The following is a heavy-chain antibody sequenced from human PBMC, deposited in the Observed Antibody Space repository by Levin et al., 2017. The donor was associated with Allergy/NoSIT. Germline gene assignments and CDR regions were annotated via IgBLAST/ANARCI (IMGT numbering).Heavy chain of an antibody. J-gene: IGHJ3*02. CDR1: GFTVSSNY. CDR2: IYSGGST. CDR3: ARGTGEDAFDI. V-gene: IGHV3-53*01. Sequence: GESLKISCAASGFTVSSNYMSWVRQAPGKGLEWVSVIYSGGSTYYADSVKGRFTISRDNSKNTLYLQMNSLRAEDTAVYYCARGTGEDAFDIWGQGTMVTVSS. D-gene: IGHD7-27*01.